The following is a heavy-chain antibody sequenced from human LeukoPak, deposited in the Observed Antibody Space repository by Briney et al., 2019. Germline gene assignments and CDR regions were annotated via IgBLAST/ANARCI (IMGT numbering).Heavy chain of an antibody. CDR1: GYTFTSYG. D-gene: IGHD3-3*01. J-gene: IGHJ6*03. CDR3: ARGEESATYYDFWSGGTVYYYMDV. V-gene: IGHV1-18*01. CDR2: ISAYNGNT. Sequence: ASVKVSCKASGYTFTSYGISWVRQAPGQGLEWMGWISAYNGNTNYAQKLQGRVTMTTDTSTSTAYMELRSLRSDDTAVYYCARGEESATYYDFWSGGTVYYYMDVWGKGTTVTVSS.